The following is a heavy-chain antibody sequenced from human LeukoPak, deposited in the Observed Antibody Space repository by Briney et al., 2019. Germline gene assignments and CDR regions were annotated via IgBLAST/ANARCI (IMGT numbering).Heavy chain of an antibody. V-gene: IGHV1-3*01. Sequence: GASVKVSCRASRYTFTSYAMHWVRQAPGQRLEWMGWINAGNGNTKYSQKFQGRVTITRDTSASTAYVELSSLRSEDTAVYYCARSLWFGERRGYYFDYWGQGTLVTVSS. CDR3: ARSLWFGERRGYYFDY. J-gene: IGHJ4*02. CDR1: RYTFTSYA. D-gene: IGHD3-10*01. CDR2: INAGNGNT.